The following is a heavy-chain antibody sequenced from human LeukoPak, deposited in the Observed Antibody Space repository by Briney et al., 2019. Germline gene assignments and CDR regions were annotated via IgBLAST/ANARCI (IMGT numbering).Heavy chain of an antibody. V-gene: IGHV3-30-3*01. J-gene: IGHJ4*02. D-gene: IGHD2-2*02. Sequence: GGSLRLSCAASGFTFTSYAMYWVRQAPGKGLEWVAVISYDGNNKYYADSVKGRFTISRDNSRNTLFLQMNSLRAEDTAMYYCARDEYCGNTSCYSLEGVLDYWGQGTLVTVSS. CDR3: ARDEYCGNTSCYSLEGVLDY. CDR1: GFTFTSYA. CDR2: ISYDGNNK.